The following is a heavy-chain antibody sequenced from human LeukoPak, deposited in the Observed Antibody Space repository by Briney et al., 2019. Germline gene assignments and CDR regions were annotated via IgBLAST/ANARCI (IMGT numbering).Heavy chain of an antibody. Sequence: GGSLRLSRAASGFTFSSYAMSWVRQAPGKGLEWVSAISGSGGSTYYADSVKGRFTISRDNSKNTLYLQMNSLRAEDTAVYYCAKDLADGYNANAFDIWGQGTMVTVSS. V-gene: IGHV3-23*01. J-gene: IGHJ3*02. CDR3: AKDLADGYNANAFDI. D-gene: IGHD5-12*01. CDR1: GFTFSSYA. CDR2: ISGSGGST.